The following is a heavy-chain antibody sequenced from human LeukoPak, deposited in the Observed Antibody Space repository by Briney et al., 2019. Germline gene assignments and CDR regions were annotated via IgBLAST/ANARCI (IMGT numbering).Heavy chain of an antibody. Sequence: SVKVSCKASGGTFSSYAISWVRQAPGQGLEWMGGIIPSLGTANYAQKFKGRVTITADKSTSTAYMELSSLRSEDTAVYYCARVQDEDAFDIWGQGTMVTVSS. V-gene: IGHV1-69*06. CDR2: IIPSLGTA. J-gene: IGHJ3*02. CDR1: GGTFSSYA. CDR3: ARVQDEDAFDI.